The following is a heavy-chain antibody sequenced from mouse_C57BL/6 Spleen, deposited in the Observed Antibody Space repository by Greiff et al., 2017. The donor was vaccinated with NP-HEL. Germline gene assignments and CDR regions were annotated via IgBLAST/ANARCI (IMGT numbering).Heavy chain of an antibody. CDR3: ARREGYAMDY. CDR1: GFTFSDYG. V-gene: IGHV5-15*01. Sequence: EVQLVESGGGLVQPGGSLKLSCAASGFTFSDYGMAWVRQAPRKGPEWVAFISNLAYSIYYADTVTGRFTISRENAKDTLYLEISRLRSEDTAMYYLARREGYAMDYWGQGTSVTVSS. J-gene: IGHJ4*01. CDR2: ISNLAYSI.